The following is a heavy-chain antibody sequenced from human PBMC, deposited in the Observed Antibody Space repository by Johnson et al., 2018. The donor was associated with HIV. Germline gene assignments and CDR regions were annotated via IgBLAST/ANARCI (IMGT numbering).Heavy chain of an antibody. D-gene: IGHD5-18*01. CDR2: ISYDGSNK. J-gene: IGHJ3*02. CDR1: GFTFSSYA. Sequence: QVQLVESGGGVVQPGGSLRLSCAASGFTFSSYAMHWVRQAPGKGLEWVAVISYDGSNKYYADSVKGRFTISRDNSKNTHYLQMNSLRTEDTAVYYCARDQRGGYSYGDAFDIWGQGTMVTVSS. V-gene: IGHV3-30-3*01. CDR3: ARDQRGGYSYGDAFDI.